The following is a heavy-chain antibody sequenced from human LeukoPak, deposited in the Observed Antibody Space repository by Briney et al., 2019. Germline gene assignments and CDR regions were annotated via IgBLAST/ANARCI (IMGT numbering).Heavy chain of an antibody. V-gene: IGHV3-7*01. CDR1: GFTFSRYW. CDR2: IKQDGSEK. CDR3: VRVSCTNGVWYGFDY. D-gene: IGHD2-8*01. Sequence: GGSLRLSCAASGFTFSRYWISWVRQAPGKGLEWVANIKQDGSEKYYVDSVKGRFTISRDNAKNSLYLQMNSLRDEDTAVYYCVRVSCTNGVWYGFDYWGQGTLVTVSS. J-gene: IGHJ4*02.